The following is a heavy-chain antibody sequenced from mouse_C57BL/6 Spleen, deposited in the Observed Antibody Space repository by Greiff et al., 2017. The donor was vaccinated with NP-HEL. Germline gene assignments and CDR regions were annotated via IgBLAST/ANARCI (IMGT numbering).Heavy chain of an antibody. J-gene: IGHJ2*01. CDR3: ARERVDGYYDYFDY. CDR1: GYTFTDYN. Sequence: VQLQQSGPELVKPGASVKMSCKASGYTFTDYNMHWVKQSHGKSLEWIGYINPNNGGTSYNQKFKGKATLTVNKSSSTAYMELRSLTSEDSAVYYCARERVDGYYDYFDYWGQGTTLTVSS. V-gene: IGHV1-22*01. CDR2: INPNNGGT. D-gene: IGHD2-3*01.